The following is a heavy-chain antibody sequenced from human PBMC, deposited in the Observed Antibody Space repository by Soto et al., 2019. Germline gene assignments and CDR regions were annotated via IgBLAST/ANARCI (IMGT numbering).Heavy chain of an antibody. CDR3: ATLGGGDYASE. CDR2: ISGSGGST. Sequence: EVQLLESGGGLVQPGGSLRLSFAASGFTFSSYSMSWVRQAPGQGLEWVSAISGSGGSTYYADSVKGRFTISRDNSKNTLYLQMNSLRAEDTAVYYCATLGGGDYASEWGQGTIVTVSS. J-gene: IGHJ4*02. D-gene: IGHD4-17*01. CDR1: GFTFSSYS. V-gene: IGHV3-23*01.